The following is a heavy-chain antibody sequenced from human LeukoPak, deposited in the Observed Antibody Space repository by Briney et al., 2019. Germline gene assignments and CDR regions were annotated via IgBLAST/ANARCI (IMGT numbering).Heavy chain of an antibody. CDR2: IYHSGST. Sequence: PSETLSLTCAVSGYSLSSGYYWGWIRQPPGKGLEWIGSIYHSGSTYYNPSLKSRVTISVDTSKNQFSLKLSSVTAADTAVYYCARESHEVDYVWGSYPINWFDPWGQGTLVTVSS. CDR3: ARESHEVDYVWGSYPINWFDP. V-gene: IGHV4-38-2*02. J-gene: IGHJ5*02. CDR1: GYSLSSGYY. D-gene: IGHD3-16*02.